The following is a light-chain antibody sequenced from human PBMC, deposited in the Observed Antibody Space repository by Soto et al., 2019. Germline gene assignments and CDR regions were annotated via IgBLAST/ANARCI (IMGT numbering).Light chain of an antibody. CDR1: SSDVGGYNY. CDR2: EVS. V-gene: IGLV2-8*01. Sequence: QSALTQPPSASGSPGQSVTISCTGTSSDVGGYNYVSWYQQHPGRAPKLMIYEVSKRPSGVPDRFSGSKSGNTASLTVSGLQPEDEADYYCISYAGSGNLGVFGGGTKLTVL. CDR3: ISYAGSGNLGV. J-gene: IGLJ2*01.